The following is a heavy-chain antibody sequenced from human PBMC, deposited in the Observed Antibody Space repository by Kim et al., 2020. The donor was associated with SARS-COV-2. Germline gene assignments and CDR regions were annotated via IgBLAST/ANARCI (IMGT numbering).Heavy chain of an antibody. CDR3: AKAPLITIFGVVIIPTLFDY. Sequence: GGSLRLFCAASGFTFSSYAMSWVRQAPGKGLEWVSAISGSGGSTYYADSVKGRFTISRDNSKNTLYLQMNSLRAEDTAVYYCAKAPLITIFGVVIIPTLFDYWGQGTLVTVSS. D-gene: IGHD3-3*01. CDR2: ISGSGGST. CDR1: GFTFSSYA. V-gene: IGHV3-23*01. J-gene: IGHJ4*02.